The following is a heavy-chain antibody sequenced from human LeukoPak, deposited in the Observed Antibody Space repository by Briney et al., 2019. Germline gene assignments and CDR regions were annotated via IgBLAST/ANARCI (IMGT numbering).Heavy chain of an antibody. Sequence: ASVKVSCKTSGFTFSTHDINWVRQATGQGLEWMGWMNPGSGDTGYAQRFQGRVTVTRDTSINTAYMELSSLRSEDTAVYYCARGLGPYSTTWYPPLRYWGQGTLVTVSS. D-gene: IGHD2/OR15-2a*01. CDR2: MNPGSGDT. CDR3: ARGLGPYSTTWYPPLRY. CDR1: GFTFSTHD. V-gene: IGHV1-8*01. J-gene: IGHJ4*02.